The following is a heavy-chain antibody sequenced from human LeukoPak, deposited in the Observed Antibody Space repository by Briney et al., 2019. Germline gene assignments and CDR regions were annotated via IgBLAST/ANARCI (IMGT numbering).Heavy chain of an antibody. CDR1: GYDFINYG. D-gene: IGHD6-6*01. Sequence: GASVKVSCKASGYDFINYGITWVRQAPGQGLERMGWISLYNGNTDYKLQGRVTMTTDTSTSTAYMELRSLRSDDTAVYYCARGGPFFSSSSSKEYYFDYWGQGTLVTVSS. V-gene: IGHV1-18*01. J-gene: IGHJ4*02. CDR2: ISLYNGNT. CDR3: ARGGPFFSSSSSKEYYFDY.